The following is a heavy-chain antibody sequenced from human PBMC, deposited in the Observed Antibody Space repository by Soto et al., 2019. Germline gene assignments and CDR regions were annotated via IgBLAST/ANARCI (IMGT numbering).Heavy chain of an antibody. J-gene: IGHJ6*02. CDR3: ARDRGGRSYSSSGYNGMDV. CDR2: TSPTGDYK. V-gene: IGHV3-21*06. CDR1: GFTFRSYS. Sequence: EVQLVEYGGGLVKPGGSLRLSCAASGFTFRSYSMNWVRQAPGKGLEWVSSTSPTGDYKYYADSVTGRFTISRDNAKNSLHLQMNSLRAEDTAVYYCARDRGGRSYSSSGYNGMDVWGQGTTVTVSS. D-gene: IGHD6-6*01.